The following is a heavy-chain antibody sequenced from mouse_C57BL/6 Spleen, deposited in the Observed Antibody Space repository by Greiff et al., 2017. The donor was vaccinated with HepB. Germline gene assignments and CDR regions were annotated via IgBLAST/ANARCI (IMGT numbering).Heavy chain of an antibody. CDR3: ARFLIYYSFDY. CDR2: IRNKANGYTT. V-gene: IGHV7-3*01. J-gene: IGHJ2*01. CDR1: GFTFTDYY. Sequence: EVKLVESGGGLVQPGGSLSLSCAASGFTFTDYYMSWVRQPPGKALEWLGFIRNKANGYTTEYSASVKGRFTISRDNSQSILYLQMNALRAEDSATYYCARFLIYYSFDYWGQGTTLTVSS. D-gene: IGHD1-1*01.